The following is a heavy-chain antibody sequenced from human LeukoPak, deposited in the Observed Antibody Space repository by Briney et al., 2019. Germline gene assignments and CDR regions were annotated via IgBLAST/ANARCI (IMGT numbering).Heavy chain of an antibody. CDR3: ARESVWGLFDY. Sequence: GGSLRLSCAASGFTFSSYSMNWVRQAPGKGLEWVSVIYSGGSTYYADSVKGRFTISRDNSKNTLYLQMNSLRAEDTAVYYCARESVWGLFDYWGQGTLVTVSS. CDR2: IYSGGST. J-gene: IGHJ4*02. V-gene: IGHV3-66*01. D-gene: IGHD7-27*01. CDR1: GFTFSSYS.